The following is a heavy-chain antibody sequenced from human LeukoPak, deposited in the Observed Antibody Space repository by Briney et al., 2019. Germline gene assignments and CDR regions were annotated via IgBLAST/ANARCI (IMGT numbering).Heavy chain of an antibody. V-gene: IGHV4-34*01. Sequence: SETLSLTCAVYGGSFSGYYWSWIRQPPGKGLEWIGEINHSGSTNDNPSLKSRVTISVDTSKNQSSLKLSSVTAADTAVYYCARGLAIAAAGINAFDIWGQGTMVTVSS. J-gene: IGHJ3*02. CDR3: ARGLAIAAAGINAFDI. CDR1: GGSFSGYY. CDR2: INHSGST. D-gene: IGHD6-13*01.